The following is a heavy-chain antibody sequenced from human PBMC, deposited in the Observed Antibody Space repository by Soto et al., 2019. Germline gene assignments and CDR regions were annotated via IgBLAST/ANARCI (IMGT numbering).Heavy chain of an antibody. D-gene: IGHD2-21*02. CDR1: GGSISIYY. J-gene: IGHJ6*02. V-gene: IGHV4-59*01. CDR3: ARDAKKVTWYYGMDV. CDR2: VFYSGST. Sequence: ASETLSLTCTVSGGSISIYYWSWIRQPPGKGLEWIGHVFYSGSTEYSPSLKSRVTISVDTSKTQFSLKLTSVTAADTAVYYCARDAKKVTWYYGMDVWGQGTTVTVSS.